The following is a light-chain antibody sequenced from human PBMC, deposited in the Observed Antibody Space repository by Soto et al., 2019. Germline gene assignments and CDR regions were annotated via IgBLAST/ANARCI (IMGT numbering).Light chain of an antibody. CDR2: EGT. CDR1: SSDVGSYNL. CDR3: CSYGGSNAWV. J-gene: IGLJ3*02. Sequence: QSALTQPASVSGSPGQSITISCTGTSSDVGSYNLVSWYQQNPGKAPKLLIYEGTERPSGVSNLFSGSKSGNTASLTISGLQAEDEADYYCCSYGGSNAWVFGGGTKLTVL. V-gene: IGLV2-23*01.